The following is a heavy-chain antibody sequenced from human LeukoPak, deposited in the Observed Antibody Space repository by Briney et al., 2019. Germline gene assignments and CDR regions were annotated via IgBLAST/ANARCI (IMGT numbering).Heavy chain of an antibody. CDR2: IYYTGST. CDR3: ARFYYDSSGFYYYFDY. J-gene: IGHJ4*02. V-gene: IGHV4-61*01. Sequence: PSETLSFTCTVSGGSVSSGSYYWSWIRQPPGKGLEWVGYIYYTGSTNYNPSLKSRVTISVDTSKNQFSLKLSSVTAADTAVYYCARFYYDSSGFYYYFDYWGQGALVTVSS. CDR1: GGSVSSGSYY. D-gene: IGHD3-22*01.